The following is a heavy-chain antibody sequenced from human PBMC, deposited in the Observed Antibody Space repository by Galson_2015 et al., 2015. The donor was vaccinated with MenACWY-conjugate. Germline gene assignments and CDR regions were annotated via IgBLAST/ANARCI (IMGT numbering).Heavy chain of an antibody. J-gene: IGHJ6*02. Sequence: SLRLSCAVSGFSVSYNYMTWVRQAPGKGLECVSVIYSDGTTYYADSVKGRFTISRDNSKNTVFLQMNSLRVEDTAVYYCARDKGGEVGLFDYYYGMDVWGQGTTVTVSS. CDR2: IYSDGTT. D-gene: IGHD1-26*01. V-gene: IGHV3-53*01. CDR3: ARDKGGEVGLFDYYYGMDV. CDR1: GFSVSYNY.